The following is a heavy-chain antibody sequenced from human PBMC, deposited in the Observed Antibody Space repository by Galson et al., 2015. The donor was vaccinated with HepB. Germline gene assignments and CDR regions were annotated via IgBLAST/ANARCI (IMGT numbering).Heavy chain of an antibody. D-gene: IGHD2-2*01. J-gene: IGHJ4*02. CDR3: AKAGLEGYCSSTNCYVEQ. V-gene: IGHV3-20*04. Sequence: SLRLSCAASGFAFDSHAMSWVRQAPGRGLEWISGITGKGDSTFYADSVRGRFTISRDNGKNSLYLRMNSLRVEDTAVYYCAKAGLEGYCSSTNCYVEQWGQGTLVIVSS. CDR1: GFAFDSHA. CDR2: ITGKGDST.